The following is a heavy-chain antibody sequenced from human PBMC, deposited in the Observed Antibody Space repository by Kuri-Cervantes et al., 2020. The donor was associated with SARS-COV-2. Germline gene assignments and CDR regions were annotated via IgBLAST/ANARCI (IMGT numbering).Heavy chain of an antibody. J-gene: IGHJ6*03. V-gene: IGHV3-30*02. CDR1: GFTFSSYG. CDR3: AKYSEDRYYYYYYYMDV. CDR2: IRYDGSNK. D-gene: IGHD2-21*01. Sequence: GGSLRLSCAASGFTFSSYGMHWVRQAPGKGLEWVAFIRYDGSNKYYADSVKGRFTISRDNSKNTLYLQMNSLRAEDTAVYYCAKYSEDRYYYYYYYMDVWGKGATVTVSS.